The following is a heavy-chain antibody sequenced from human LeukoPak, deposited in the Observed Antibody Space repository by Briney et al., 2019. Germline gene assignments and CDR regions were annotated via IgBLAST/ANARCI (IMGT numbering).Heavy chain of an antibody. V-gene: IGHV5-51*01. CDR2: IYPGDSDT. CDR3: ARTSGGSYRDAFDI. D-gene: IGHD1-26*01. Sequence: GESLKISCKGSGYSFTSYWICWVRQIAGKGLEWMGIIYPGDSDTRYSPSFQGQVAISADKSISTAYLQWSSLKASDTAMYYCARTSGGSYRDAFDIWGQGTMVTVSS. J-gene: IGHJ3*02. CDR1: GYSFTSYW.